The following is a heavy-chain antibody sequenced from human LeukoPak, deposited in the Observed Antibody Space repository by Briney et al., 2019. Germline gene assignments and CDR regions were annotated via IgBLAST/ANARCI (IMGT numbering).Heavy chain of an antibody. CDR2: IYYTGST. V-gene: IGHV4-39*07. J-gene: IGHJ5*02. Sequence: SETLSLTCTVSGDSISSSSYYWGWIRQPPGKELEWIGSIYYTGSTYYSPSLKSRVTISVDTSKNQFSLKVISVTAADTAMYYCGTHVGFWSQRGGWFDPWGQGSLVSVSS. D-gene: IGHD3-3*01. CDR1: GDSISSSSYY. CDR3: GTHVGFWSQRGGWFDP.